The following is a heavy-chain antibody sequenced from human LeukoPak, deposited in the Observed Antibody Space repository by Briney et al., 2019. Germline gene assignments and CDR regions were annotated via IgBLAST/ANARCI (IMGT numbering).Heavy chain of an antibody. CDR1: GGSFSGYY. D-gene: IGHD5-18*01. J-gene: IGHJ4*02. CDR3: ARHRGYSHGVDY. Sequence: SETLSLTCAVYGGSFSGYYWSWIRQPPGKGLEWIGEINHSGSTNYNPSLKSRVTISVDTSKNQFSLKLSSVTAADTAVYYCARHRGYSHGVDYWGQGTLVTVSS. V-gene: IGHV4-34*01. CDR2: INHSGST.